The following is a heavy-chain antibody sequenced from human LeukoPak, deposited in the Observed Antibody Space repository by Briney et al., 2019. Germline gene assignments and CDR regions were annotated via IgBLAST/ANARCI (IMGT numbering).Heavy chain of an antibody. J-gene: IGHJ4*02. Sequence: GGSLRLSCAASGFTFSSYGMHWVRQAPGKGLEWVAVISYDGSNKYYADSVKGRFTISRDNSKNTLYLQMNSPRAEDTAVYYCAKDGQLWYAYYFDYWGQGTLVTVSS. V-gene: IGHV3-30*18. D-gene: IGHD5-18*01. CDR1: GFTFSSYG. CDR2: ISYDGSNK. CDR3: AKDGQLWYAYYFDY.